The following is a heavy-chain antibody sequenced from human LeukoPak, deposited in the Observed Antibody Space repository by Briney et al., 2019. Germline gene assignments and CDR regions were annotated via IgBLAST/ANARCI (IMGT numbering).Heavy chain of an antibody. CDR1: GGTFSNYA. CDR3: AKLPPYDILTGYYSGYYFHY. V-gene: IGHV3-23*01. J-gene: IGHJ4*02. Sequence: GGSLTLSCAASGGTFSNYAWSWVRQAPGKGLEWVAVISAGGGSTYYADSVKGRFTLYRDNSKSTLYLQMNSLTAEDTAVYYGAKLPPYDILTGYYSGYYFHYWGQGTLVTVSS. D-gene: IGHD3-9*01. CDR2: ISAGGGST.